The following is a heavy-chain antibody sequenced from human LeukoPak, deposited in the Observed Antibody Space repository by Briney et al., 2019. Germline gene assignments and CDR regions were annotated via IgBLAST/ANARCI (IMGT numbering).Heavy chain of an antibody. CDR2: INERGTDS. J-gene: IGHJ4*02. D-gene: IGHD1-7*01. CDR3: AKEQRDWNYGVFDY. V-gene: IGHV3-74*03. CDR1: GFTFSGHW. Sequence: GGSLRLSCTASGFTFSGHWIHWVRQPPGMGLVWVSRINERGTDSMYAESVKGRFTISRDNAKNTVYLQMNSLRAEDTAVYYCAKEQRDWNYGVFDYWGQGTQVTVSS.